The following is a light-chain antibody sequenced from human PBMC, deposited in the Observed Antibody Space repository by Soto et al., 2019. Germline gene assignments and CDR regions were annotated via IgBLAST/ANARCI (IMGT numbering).Light chain of an antibody. V-gene: IGLV2-23*01. CDR2: DDT. Sequence: QSPLTQPASVSVSPGQSITISCTGTVGLVSWYQQHPGKVPKLIIYDDTKRPSGVSSRFSGSKSGNTAPLTISGLQTEDEADSYCCLYVGGRTYVFGTGTKVTVL. J-gene: IGLJ1*01. CDR3: CLYVGGRTYV. CDR1: VGL.